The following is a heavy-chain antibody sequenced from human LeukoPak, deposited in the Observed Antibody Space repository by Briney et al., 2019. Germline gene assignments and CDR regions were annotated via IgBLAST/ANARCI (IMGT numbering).Heavy chain of an antibody. CDR1: GYSISSGYY. J-gene: IGHJ4*02. D-gene: IGHD1-26*01. Sequence: SETLSLTCTVSGYSISSGYYWGWIRPPPGKGLEWIGSIYHSGSTYYNPSLKSRVTISVDTSKNQFSLKLSSVTAADTAVYFCARDLSGGVGPYYWGQGILVTVSS. CDR2: IYHSGST. V-gene: IGHV4-38-2*02. CDR3: ARDLSGGVGPYY.